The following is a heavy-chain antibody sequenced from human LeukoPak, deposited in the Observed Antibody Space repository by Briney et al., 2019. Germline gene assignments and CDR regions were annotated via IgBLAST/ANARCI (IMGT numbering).Heavy chain of an antibody. CDR3: ARGKSSRDGDY. J-gene: IGHJ4*02. CDR1: GGSISSGSYY. D-gene: IGHD6-13*01. V-gene: IGHV4-61*02. Sequence: PSQTLSLTCTVSGGSISSGSYYWSWIRQPAGKGLEWIGRIYTSGSANYNPSLKSRVTISVDTSKNQFSLKLSSVTAADTAVYYCARGKSSRDGDYWGQGTLVTVSS. CDR2: IYTSGSA.